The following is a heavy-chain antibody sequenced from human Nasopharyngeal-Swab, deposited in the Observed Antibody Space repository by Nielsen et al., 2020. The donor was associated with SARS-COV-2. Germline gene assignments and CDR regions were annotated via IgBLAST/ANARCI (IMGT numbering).Heavy chain of an antibody. CDR2: ISASGGST. V-gene: IGHV3-23*01. J-gene: IGHJ3*02. Sequence: GESLKISCAASRFTFRNYGMHWVRRTPGRGLQWVSGISASGGSTYYTDSVKGRFAVSRDNSRNTLYLQMHSLRVEDTALYYCAKDDVVRGDAFDIWGQGTMVTVSS. D-gene: IGHD3-10*01. CDR3: AKDDVVRGDAFDI. CDR1: RFTFRNYG.